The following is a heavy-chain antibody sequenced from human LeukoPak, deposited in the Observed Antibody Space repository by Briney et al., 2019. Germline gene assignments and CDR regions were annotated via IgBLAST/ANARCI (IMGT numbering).Heavy chain of an antibody. V-gene: IGHV1-46*03. D-gene: IGHD2-2*03. CDR3: ARDFGYCSSTSCYRDYYYYMDV. Sequence: ASVKVSCKASGYTFTSYYMHWVRQAPGQGLEWMGIINPSGGSTSYAQKFQGRDTMTRDTSTSTVYMELSSLRSEDTAVYYCARDFGYCSSTSCYRDYYYYMDVWGKGTTVTVSS. CDR2: INPSGGST. J-gene: IGHJ6*03. CDR1: GYTFTSYY.